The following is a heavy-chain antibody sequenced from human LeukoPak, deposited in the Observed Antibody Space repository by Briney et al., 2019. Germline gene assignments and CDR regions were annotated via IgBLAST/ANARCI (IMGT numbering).Heavy chain of an antibody. CDR1: GGSISSGSYY. CDR2: IYTSGST. CDR3: ARISPYDSSGYWYYFDY. J-gene: IGHJ4*02. V-gene: IGHV4-61*02. Sequence: PSETLSLTCTVSGGSISSGSYYWSWIRQPAGKGLEWIGRIYTSGSTNYNPSLKSRVTISVDTSKNQFSLKLSSVTAADTAVYYCARISPYDSSGYWYYFDYWGQGTLVTVSS. D-gene: IGHD3-22*01.